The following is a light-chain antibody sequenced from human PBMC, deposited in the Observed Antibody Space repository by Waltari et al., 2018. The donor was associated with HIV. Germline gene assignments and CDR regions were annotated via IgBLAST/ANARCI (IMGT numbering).Light chain of an antibody. V-gene: IGKV3-20*01. CDR2: DAS. J-gene: IGKJ2*01. Sequence: VLTQSPGTLALSSGERATLSCRAGQAINTNYLAWYQHQPGLPPRLLIYDASTMAAGIPDRFSGGGSGTDFTLTISRLEPEDFAVYYCQQYGSSPLYTFGQGTKLESK. CDR1: QAINTNY. CDR3: QQYGSSPLYT.